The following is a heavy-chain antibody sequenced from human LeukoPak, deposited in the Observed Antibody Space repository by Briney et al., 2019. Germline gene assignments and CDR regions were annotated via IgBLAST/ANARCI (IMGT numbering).Heavy chain of an antibody. CDR3: AREGYYDGHSYYVGAHFDS. CDR2: IIPKFDTT. J-gene: IGHJ4*02. CDR1: GGTFSNYA. D-gene: IGHD3-22*01. V-gene: IGHV1-69*13. Sequence: ASVKVSCKASGGTFSNYALSWIRQAPGQGLEWMGIIIPKFDTTTYAGSFQGRVTFTADDLTNTAYLELVSLKSEDTAVYYCAREGYYDGHSYYVGAHFDSWGQGTLVTVSS.